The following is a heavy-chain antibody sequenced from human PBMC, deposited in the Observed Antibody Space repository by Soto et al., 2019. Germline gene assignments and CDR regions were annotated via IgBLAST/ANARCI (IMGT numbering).Heavy chain of an antibody. CDR1: GFTFSNAW. D-gene: IGHD3-22*01. Sequence: GGSLRLSCAASGFTFSNAWMNWVRQAPGKGLEWVGRIKSKTDGGTTDYAAPVKDRFTISRDDSKNTLYLQMNSLRSDDTAVYYCARSVRHYTYYYDSSGYPYQYYFDYWGQGTLVTVSS. CDR3: ARSVRHYTYYYDSSGYPYQYYFDY. J-gene: IGHJ4*02. CDR2: IKSKTDGGTT. V-gene: IGHV3-15*07.